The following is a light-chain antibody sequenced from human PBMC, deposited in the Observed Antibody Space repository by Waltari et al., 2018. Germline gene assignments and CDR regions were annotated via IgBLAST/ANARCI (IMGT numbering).Light chain of an antibody. J-gene: IGLJ3*02. V-gene: IGLV3-9*01. CDR3: QVWDNSNGV. CDR1: NLGMKN. Sequence: SYELTQPVSVSVAQGQTAKITCGGDNLGMKNAHWYQHRPGQAPLPVLYRDDNRPPGIPDRFSGSNSGNTATLTISGAQAGDEAAYYCQVWDNSNGVFGGGT. CDR2: RDD.